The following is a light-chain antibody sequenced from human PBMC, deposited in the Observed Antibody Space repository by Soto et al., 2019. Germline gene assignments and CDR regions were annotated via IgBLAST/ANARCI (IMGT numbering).Light chain of an antibody. V-gene: IGLV1-51*02. CDR3: GTWDSSLSAVV. J-gene: IGLJ2*01. CDR1: SSNIGNNY. CDR2: ENN. Sequence: QSVLTQPPSVSAAPGQKVTLSCSGSSSNIGNNYVSWYQQLPGTAPKLLIYENNKRPSGIPDRFSGSMSGASATLGITGLQTGDEADYYCGTWDSSLSAVVFGGGTKLTVL.